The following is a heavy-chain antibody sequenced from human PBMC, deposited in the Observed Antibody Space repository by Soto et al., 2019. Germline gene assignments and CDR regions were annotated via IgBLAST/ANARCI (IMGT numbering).Heavy chain of an antibody. Sequence: EVQLLESGGGLVQPGGSLRLSCAASGFTFSSYAMSWVRQAPGKGLEWVSAISGSGGSTYYADSVKGRFTISRDNSKNTLYLQMNSLRAEDTAVYYCAKRAIGGGYYDDSSGYYFFDYWGQGTLVTVSS. J-gene: IGHJ4*02. CDR2: ISGSGGST. CDR3: AKRAIGGGYYDDSSGYYFFDY. D-gene: IGHD3-22*01. CDR1: GFTFSSYA. V-gene: IGHV3-23*01.